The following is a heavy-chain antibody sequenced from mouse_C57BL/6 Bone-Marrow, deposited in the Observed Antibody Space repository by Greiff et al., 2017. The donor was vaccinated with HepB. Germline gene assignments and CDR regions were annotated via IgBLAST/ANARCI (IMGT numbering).Heavy chain of an antibody. CDR3: AVGLLPRFAY. Sequence: QVQLQQPGAELVKPGASVKLSCTASGYTFTSYWMHWVKQRPGQGLEWIGMIHPNSGSTNYNEKFKSKATLTVDKSSSTAYMHLSSLTAEDSSVYYCAVGLLPRFAYWGQGTLVTVSA. CDR2: IHPNSGST. D-gene: IGHD1-1*01. CDR1: GYTFTSYW. V-gene: IGHV1-64*01. J-gene: IGHJ3*01.